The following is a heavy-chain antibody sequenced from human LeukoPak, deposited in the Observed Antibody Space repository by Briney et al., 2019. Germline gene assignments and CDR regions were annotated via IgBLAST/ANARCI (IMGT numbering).Heavy chain of an antibody. D-gene: IGHD4-17*01. CDR3: ARDLAYGGDY. J-gene: IGHJ4*02. Sequence: GGSLRLSCAASGFTFRSDWMHWVRQPPGKGPEWISRISGDGSTTTYADSVKGRFTISRDNSKNTLYLQMSSLRAEDTAVYYCARDLAYGGDYWGQGTLITVSS. CDR1: GFTFRSDW. V-gene: IGHV3-74*01. CDR2: ISGDGSTT.